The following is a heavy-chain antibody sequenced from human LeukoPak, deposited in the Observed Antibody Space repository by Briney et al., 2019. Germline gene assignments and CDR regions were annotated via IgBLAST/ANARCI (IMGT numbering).Heavy chain of an antibody. Sequence: GGSLRLSCAASGITFSKAWMNWVRQAPGKGLEWVGRIKTKTDGGTTDYAAPVKGRFTISRDDSENTLYLQMDSLKTEDTAVYFCTTYTTGSFTYWGQGTLVAVS. CDR1: GITFSKAW. V-gene: IGHV3-15*01. CDR2: IKTKTDGGTT. J-gene: IGHJ4*02. CDR3: TTYTTGSFTY. D-gene: IGHD2-2*02.